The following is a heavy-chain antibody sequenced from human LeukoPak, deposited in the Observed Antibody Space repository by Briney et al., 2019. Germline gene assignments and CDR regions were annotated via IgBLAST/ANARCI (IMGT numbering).Heavy chain of an antibody. D-gene: IGHD2-15*01. CDR3: ARGADTHFDY. V-gene: IGHV3-13*04. J-gene: IGHJ4*02. CDR1: GFTFSNYD. Sequence: GGSLRLSCAASGFTFSNYDMHWVRQATGKGLEWVSAIGTAGDTYYQGSVRGRVTMSRENAKNSSYLQMNSLTAGDTAVYYCARGADTHFDYWGQGILVTVSS. CDR2: IGTAGDT.